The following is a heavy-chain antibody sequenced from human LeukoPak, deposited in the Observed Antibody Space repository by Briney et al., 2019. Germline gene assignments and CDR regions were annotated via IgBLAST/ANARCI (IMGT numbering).Heavy chain of an antibody. J-gene: IGHJ6*02. CDR2: FDPEDGET. CDR3: ARDQEEVDFWSGYYSLNYNYYGMDV. CDR1: GYTLTELS. D-gene: IGHD3-3*01. Sequence: ASVKVSCKVSGYTLTELSMHWVRQAPGKGLEWMGGFDPEDGETIYAQKFQGRVTMTTDTSTSTAYMELRSLRSDDTAVYYCARDQEEVDFWSGYYSLNYNYYGMDVWGQGTTVTVSS. V-gene: IGHV1-24*01.